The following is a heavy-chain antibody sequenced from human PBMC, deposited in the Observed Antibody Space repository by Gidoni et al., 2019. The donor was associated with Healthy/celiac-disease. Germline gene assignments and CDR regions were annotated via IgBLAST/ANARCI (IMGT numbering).Heavy chain of an antibody. V-gene: IGHV1-24*01. CDR2: FDPEDGET. J-gene: IGHJ4*02. CDR1: GYPRTELS. Sequence: QVQLVQSGAAVKKPGASVKVSCKVSGYPRTELSMHWVRQAPGKGREWMGGFDPEDGETIYAQKFQGRVTMTEDTSTDTAYMELSSLRSEDTAVYYCATGPGVAWAFDYWGQGTLVTVSS. CDR3: ATGPGVAWAFDY. D-gene: IGHD5-12*01.